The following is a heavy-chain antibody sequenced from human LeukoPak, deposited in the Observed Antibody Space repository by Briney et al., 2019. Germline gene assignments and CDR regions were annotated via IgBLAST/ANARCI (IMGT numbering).Heavy chain of an antibody. CDR2: IRFDGGDK. CDR1: GFTFGTYG. CDR3: AKVLPLTFYYMDV. D-gene: IGHD4/OR15-4a*01. Sequence: PGGSLRLSCVASGFTFGTYGLHWVRQAPGKGLEWVAFIRFDGGDKYYADSVKGRFTVSRDNSKNTLYLQMNRLRIEDTAMYYCAKVLPLTFYYMDVGGKGTTVTVS. V-gene: IGHV3-30*02. J-gene: IGHJ6*03.